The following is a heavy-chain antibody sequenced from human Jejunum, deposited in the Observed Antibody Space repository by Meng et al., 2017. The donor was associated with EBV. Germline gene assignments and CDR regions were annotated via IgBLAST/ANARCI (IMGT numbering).Heavy chain of an antibody. D-gene: IGHD5-24*01. CDR1: GFSFSNAW. CDR2: MTTKSYGETT. CDR3: ATDWEERDGCNSRY. J-gene: IGHJ4*02. V-gene: IGHV3-15*02. Sequence: DVQLVEAGGTLVKPGGSLRLSCAASGFSFSNAWMGWVRQAPGKGLEWVGRMTTKSYGETTNYAAPVKGRFTISRDDSKNTLYLQMNSLNTEDTAVYYCATDWEERDGCNSRYWGQGTLVTVSS.